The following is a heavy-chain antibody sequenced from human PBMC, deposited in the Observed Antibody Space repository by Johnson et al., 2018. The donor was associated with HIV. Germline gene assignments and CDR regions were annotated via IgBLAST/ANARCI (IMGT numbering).Heavy chain of an antibody. J-gene: IGHJ3*02. CDR2: INWNGGST. CDR3: GRDGVATEANDAFDI. D-gene: IGHD5-12*01. CDR1: GFTFDDYG. Sequence: VQLVESGGGLVQPGGSLRLSCAASGFTFDDYGMSWVRQAPGKGLEWVSGINWNGGSTGYADSVKGRFTISRDNSKNTLYLQMNSLRAEDTAVYDCGRDGVATEANDAFDIWGQGTMVTVSS. V-gene: IGHV3-20*01.